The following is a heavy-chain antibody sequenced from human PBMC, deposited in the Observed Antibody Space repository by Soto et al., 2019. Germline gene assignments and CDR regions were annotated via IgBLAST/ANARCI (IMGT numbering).Heavy chain of an antibody. J-gene: IGHJ6*02. D-gene: IGHD1-26*01. CDR1: GFTLSSSA. V-gene: IGHV1-58*01. CDR2: IVVGSDNT. Sequence: QMQLVQSGPEVKKPGTSLKVSCTASGFTLSSSAVQWVRQARGQGLEWIGWIVVGSDNTNYAQKFQERVTITRDMSTSTVYMELSSLRSEDTATYYCAAAILGQPPYFYGMDVWGQGTPVTVSS. CDR3: AAAILGQPPYFYGMDV.